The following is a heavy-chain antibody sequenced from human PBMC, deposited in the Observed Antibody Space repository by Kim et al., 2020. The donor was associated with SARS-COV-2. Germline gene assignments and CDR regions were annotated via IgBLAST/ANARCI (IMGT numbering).Heavy chain of an antibody. CDR3: ARWVVDTAMGYFDY. D-gene: IGHD5-18*01. V-gene: IGHV5-51*01. J-gene: IGHJ4*02. Sequence: PSFQGQVTISADKSISTAYLQWSSLKASDTAMYYCARWVVDTAMGYFDYWGQGTLVTVSS.